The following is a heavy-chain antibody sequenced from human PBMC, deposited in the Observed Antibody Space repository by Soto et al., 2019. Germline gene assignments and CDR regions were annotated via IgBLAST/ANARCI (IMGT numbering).Heavy chain of an antibody. Sequence: GSLSLSCAASGFTFGSYAMSWVRQAPGKGLEWVSAISGSGGSTYYADSVKGRFTISRDNSKNTLYLQMNSLRAEDTAVYYCAKDQSPQLNIVVVPAAKGPGYMDVWGKGTTVTVSS. V-gene: IGHV3-23*01. J-gene: IGHJ6*03. D-gene: IGHD2-2*01. CDR1: GFTFGSYA. CDR2: ISGSGGST. CDR3: AKDQSPQLNIVVVPAAKGPGYMDV.